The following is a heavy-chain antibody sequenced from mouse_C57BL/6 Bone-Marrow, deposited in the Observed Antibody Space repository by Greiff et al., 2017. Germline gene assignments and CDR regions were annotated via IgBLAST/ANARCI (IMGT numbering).Heavy chain of an antibody. J-gene: IGHJ4*01. D-gene: IGHD1-2*01. V-gene: IGHV14-4*01. Sequence: VQLQQSGAELVRPGASVKLSCTASGFNIKDDYMHWVQQSPEQGLEWIGCIDPENGDTEYASKFQGKATITADTSSNTAYLQLSSLTSGDTAVYYCTTRLRPRDYWAQGTSDTVSS. CDR3: TTRLRPRDY. CDR2: IDPENGDT. CDR1: GFNIKDDY.